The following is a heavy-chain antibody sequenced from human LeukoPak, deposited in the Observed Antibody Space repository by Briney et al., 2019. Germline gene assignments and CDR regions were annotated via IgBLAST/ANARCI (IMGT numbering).Heavy chain of an antibody. CDR3: ARVGYYYDSSGYSYYYYYMDV. Sequence: SETLSLTCAVYGGSFSGYYWSWIRQPPGKGLEWIGEINHSGSTNYNPSLKSRVTISVDTSKNQFSLKLSSVTAADTAVYYCARVGYYYDSSGYSYYYYYMDVWGKGTTVTVSS. CDR2: INHSGST. CDR1: GGSFSGYY. D-gene: IGHD3-22*01. J-gene: IGHJ6*03. V-gene: IGHV4-34*01.